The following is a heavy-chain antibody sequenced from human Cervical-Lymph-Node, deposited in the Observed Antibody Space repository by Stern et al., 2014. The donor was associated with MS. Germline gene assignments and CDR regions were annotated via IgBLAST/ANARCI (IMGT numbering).Heavy chain of an antibody. CDR3: VRDWSSNAYKSEDY. J-gene: IGHJ4*02. CDR2: IRHDGSKT. Sequence: QVQLVESGGGVVQPGRSLRLSCIASGFTFSNYGMHWVRQAPGKRLGWVATIRHDGSKTYYSDSVKGRFIISRDNSKNTLSLQMNSLRVDDTAVYYCVRDWSSNAYKSEDYWGQGTLVTVSS. V-gene: IGHV3-33*01. CDR1: GFTFSNYG. D-gene: IGHD4-11*01.